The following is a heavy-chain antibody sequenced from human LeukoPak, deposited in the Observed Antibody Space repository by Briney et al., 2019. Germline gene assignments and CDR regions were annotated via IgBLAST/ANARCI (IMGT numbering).Heavy chain of an antibody. J-gene: IGHJ4*02. CDR3: VKGYCSSISCYGDY. D-gene: IGHD2-2*01. Sequence: GGSLRLSCSASGFTFSSYAMHWVRQAPGKGLEYVSAISSNGGSTYYADSVRGRFTISRVNSKNTLYLQMSSLRAEDTAVYYCVKGYCSSISCYGDYWGQGTLVTFSS. CDR1: GFTFSSYA. V-gene: IGHV3-64D*09. CDR2: ISSNGGST.